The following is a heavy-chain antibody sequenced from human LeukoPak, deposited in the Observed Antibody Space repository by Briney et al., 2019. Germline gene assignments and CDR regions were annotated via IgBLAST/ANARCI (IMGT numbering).Heavy chain of an antibody. Sequence: GGSLRLSCSASGFNFRNYDMHWVRQPTGKGLEWVSAVGTGGDTYYAGSVKGRFTVVRENAKNTLYLQMNSLRAGDTAMYYCARRSAAAGIDAFDIWGQGAMVTVSS. V-gene: IGHV3-13*01. CDR1: GFNFRNYD. CDR2: VGTGGDT. D-gene: IGHD6-13*01. CDR3: ARRSAAAGIDAFDI. J-gene: IGHJ3*02.